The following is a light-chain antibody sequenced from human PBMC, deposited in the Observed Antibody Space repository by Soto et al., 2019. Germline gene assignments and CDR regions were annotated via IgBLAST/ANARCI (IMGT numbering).Light chain of an antibody. J-gene: IGKJ3*01. CDR3: QKYGSPLFS. Sequence: EIVLTQSPGTLSLSPGERATLSCRASQSVSSSYLAWYQQKPGQAPRLLIYGASSRATGIPDRFSGSGSGKSFPRPISRVDPEDFAVYYCQKYGSPLFSFGPGTKGYLK. CDR1: QSVSSSY. CDR2: GAS. V-gene: IGKV3-20*01.